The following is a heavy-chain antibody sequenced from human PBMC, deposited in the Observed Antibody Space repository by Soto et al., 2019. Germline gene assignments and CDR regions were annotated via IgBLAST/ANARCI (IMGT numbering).Heavy chain of an antibody. D-gene: IGHD1-1*01. Sequence: GSLRLSCAASGLTFNTHAINWVRQTPGKGLEWVSAISASGGSTYYADSVKGRFTISRDNSKNTVYLQMNSLRAEDTAVYYCVKGLRDNGGTPNSDYWGRGTLVTVSS. CDR1: GLTFNTHA. CDR3: VKGLRDNGGTPNSDY. J-gene: IGHJ4*02. CDR2: ISASGGST. V-gene: IGHV3-23*01.